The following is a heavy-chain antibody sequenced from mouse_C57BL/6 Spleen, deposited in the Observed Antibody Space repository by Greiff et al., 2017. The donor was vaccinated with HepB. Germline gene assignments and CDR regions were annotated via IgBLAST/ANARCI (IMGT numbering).Heavy chain of an antibody. CDR2: INPNNGGT. V-gene: IGHV1-26*01. CDR3: ARDGRGYAMDY. D-gene: IGHD1-1*01. CDR1: GYTFTDYY. Sequence: EVQLQQSGPELVKPGASVKISCKASGYTFTDYYMNWVKQSHGKSLEWIGDINPNNGGTSYNQKFKGKATLTVDKSSSTAYMELRSLTSEDSAFYYCARDGRGYAMDYWGQGTSVTVSS. J-gene: IGHJ4*01.